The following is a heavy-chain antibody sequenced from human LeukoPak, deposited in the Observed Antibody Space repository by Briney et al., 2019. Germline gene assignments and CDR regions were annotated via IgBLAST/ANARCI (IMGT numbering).Heavy chain of an antibody. D-gene: IGHD3-9*01. V-gene: IGHV1-2*02. CDR1: GYSFTDYY. J-gene: IGHJ4*02. CDR3: ARGDNYDILTGYQTPSHLSDY. Sequence: ASVKVSCKASGYSFTDYYLHWVRQAPGQGLEWMGWINPYSGDTNFAQKFQGRVTMTRDTSISTAYMELSRLRSDDTAVYYCARGDNYDILTGYQTPSHLSDYWGQGTLVTVSS. CDR2: INPYSGDT.